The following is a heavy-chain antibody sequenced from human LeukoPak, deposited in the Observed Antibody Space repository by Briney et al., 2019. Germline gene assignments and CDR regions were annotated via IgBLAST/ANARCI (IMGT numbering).Heavy chain of an antibody. CDR3: ARGGAIRSKYNWFDP. J-gene: IGHJ5*02. CDR2: MNPNSGNT. V-gene: IGHV1-8*03. CDR1: GYTFTSYD. D-gene: IGHD4-17*01. Sequence: GASVKVSCKASGYTFTSYDINWVRQATGQGLEWMGWMNPNSGNTGYAQEFQGRVTITRNTSISTAYMELSSLRSEDTAVYYCARGGAIRSKYNWFDPWGQGTLVTVSS.